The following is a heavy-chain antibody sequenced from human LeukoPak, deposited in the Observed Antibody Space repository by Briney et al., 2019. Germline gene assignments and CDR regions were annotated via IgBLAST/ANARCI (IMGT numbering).Heavy chain of an antibody. Sequence: ASVKVSCKASGYTFTGYYMHWVRQAPGQGLEWMGWINPNSGGTNYAQKFQGRVTMTRDTPISTAYMELSRLRSDDTAVYYCARDRDRSSGYYYGSGSPRYYYYMDVWGKGTTVTVSS. CDR2: INPNSGGT. CDR3: ARDRDRSSGYYYGSGSPRYYYYMDV. D-gene: IGHD3-10*01. CDR1: GYTFTGYY. J-gene: IGHJ6*03. V-gene: IGHV1-2*02.